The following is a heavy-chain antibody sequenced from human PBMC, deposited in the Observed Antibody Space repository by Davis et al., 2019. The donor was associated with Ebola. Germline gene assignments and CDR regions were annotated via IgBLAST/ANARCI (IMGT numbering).Heavy chain of an antibody. CDR1: GFTFSSYG. Sequence: GGSLRLSCAASGFTFSSYGMHWVRQAPGKGLEWVAVISYDGSNTYYADSVKGRFTISRDNSKNTLYLQMNSLRAEDTAVYYCASEGCGGDCYSTLYYYYGMDVWGQGTTVTVSS. CDR3: ASEGCGGDCYSTLYYYYGMDV. D-gene: IGHD2-21*02. CDR2: ISYDGSNT. J-gene: IGHJ6*02. V-gene: IGHV3-30*03.